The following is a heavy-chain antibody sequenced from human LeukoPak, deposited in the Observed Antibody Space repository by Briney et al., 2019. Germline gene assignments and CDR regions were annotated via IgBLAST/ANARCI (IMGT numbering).Heavy chain of an antibody. CDR3: ARVGTYCGGDCYLRWFDP. J-gene: IGHJ5*02. CDR2: IIPIFGTA. V-gene: IGHV1-69*05. CDR1: GGTFISYA. Sequence: SVKVSCKASGGTFISYAISWVRQAPGQGLEWMGRIIPIFGTANYAQKFQGRVTITTGESTSTAYMELSSLRSEDTAVYYCARVGTYCGGDCYLRWFDPWGQGTLVTVSS. D-gene: IGHD2-21*02.